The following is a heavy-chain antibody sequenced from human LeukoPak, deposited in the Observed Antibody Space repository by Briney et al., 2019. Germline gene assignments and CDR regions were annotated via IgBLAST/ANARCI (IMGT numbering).Heavy chain of an antibody. CDR3: VRDFSREDAGRDAFDI. CDR1: GFIFGSYW. D-gene: IGHD2/OR15-2a*01. Sequence: GGSLRLSCAASGFIFGSYWMSWVRQAPGKGLEWVANMYQDGSEKYYVDSVKGRFTISRDNAKNSLYLQMNSLRAEDTALYYCVRDFSREDAGRDAFDIWGPGTMVSVSS. CDR2: MYQDGSEK. V-gene: IGHV3-7*01. J-gene: IGHJ3*02.